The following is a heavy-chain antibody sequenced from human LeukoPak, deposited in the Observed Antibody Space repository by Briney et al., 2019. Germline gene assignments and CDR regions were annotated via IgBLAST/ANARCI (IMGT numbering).Heavy chain of an antibody. J-gene: IGHJ1*01. D-gene: IGHD2-21*02. CDR1: GITFDSYA. CDR3: VKEKLAYCGGDCFGEYFQD. V-gene: IGHV3-23*01. CDR2: ISGSGGRT. Sequence: GGSLRLSCAAAGITFDSYAMSWVRQAPGKGLEWISVISGSGGRTSYADSLKGRFIISRNNSKTTQHLKMHSLRAEDTAVYYCVKEKLAYCGGDCFGEYFQDWGQGTLVTVSS.